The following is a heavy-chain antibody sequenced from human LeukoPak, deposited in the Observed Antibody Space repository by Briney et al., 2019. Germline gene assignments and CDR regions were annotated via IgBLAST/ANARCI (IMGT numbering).Heavy chain of an antibody. Sequence: SETLSLTCTVSGGSISSGGYYWSWIRQHPGKGLEWIGYIYYSGSTYYNPSLKSRVTISVDTSKNQFSLKLSSVTAADTAVYYCARSLGDYGDYNGMDVWGQGTTVTVSS. CDR2: IYYSGST. J-gene: IGHJ6*02. CDR3: ARSLGDYGDYNGMDV. D-gene: IGHD4-17*01. V-gene: IGHV4-31*03. CDR1: GGSISSGGYY.